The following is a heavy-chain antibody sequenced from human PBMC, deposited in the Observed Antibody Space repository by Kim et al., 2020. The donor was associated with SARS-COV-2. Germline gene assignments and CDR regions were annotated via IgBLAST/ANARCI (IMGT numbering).Heavy chain of an antibody. V-gene: IGHV4-31*03. CDR2: IYYSGST. Sequence: SETLSLTCTVSGGSISSGGYYWSWIRQHPGKGLEWIGYIYYSGSTYYNPSLKSRVTISVDTSKNQFSLKLSSVTAADTAVYYCARDHFLTMDYYGSGSQNYYYCYGMDVWGQGTTVTVSS. CDR3: ARDHFLTMDYYGSGSQNYYYCYGMDV. J-gene: IGHJ6*02. CDR1: GGSISSGGYY. D-gene: IGHD3-10*01.